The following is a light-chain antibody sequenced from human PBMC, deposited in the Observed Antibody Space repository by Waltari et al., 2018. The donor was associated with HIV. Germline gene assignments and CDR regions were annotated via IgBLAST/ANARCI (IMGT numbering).Light chain of an antibody. CDR3: QQYKSYPLT. J-gene: IGKJ4*01. V-gene: IGKV1-16*01. CDR2: AAY. Sequence: DIQMTQSPSSLSASVGDRVTITCRASQDINNYLVWFQQIPGKAPKSLIYAAYSLQGEVPSRFSGSGAGTDFTLTINSLQPEDVATYYCQQYKSYPLTFGGGTKVDIK. CDR1: QDINNY.